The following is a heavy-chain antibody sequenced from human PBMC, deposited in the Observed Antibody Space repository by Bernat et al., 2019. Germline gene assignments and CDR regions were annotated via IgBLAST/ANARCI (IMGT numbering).Heavy chain of an antibody. CDR2: IYYSGTT. J-gene: IGHJ4*02. V-gene: IGHV4-59*01. CDR1: GGSISSYY. D-gene: IGHD2-15*01. CDR3: ARGYCSGGSCYVPFDN. Sequence: QVQLQESGPRLVKPSETLSLTGTVSGGSISSYYWSWIRQPPGKGLEWIGCIYYSGTTDYNPSLKSRVAISVDTSKNQFSLKLSSVTAADTAVYYCARGYCSGGSCYVPFDNWGQGTLVTVSS.